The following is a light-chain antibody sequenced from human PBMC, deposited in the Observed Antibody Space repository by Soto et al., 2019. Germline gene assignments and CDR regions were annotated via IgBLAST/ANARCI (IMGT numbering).Light chain of an antibody. CDR2: VNS. Sequence: QSVLTQPPSVSGAPGQRVTISCTGSSSNIGAGYDVHWYQQLPGTAPKLLIYVNSNRPSGVPDRFSGSKSGTSASLAITGLQAEDEAAYYCQCYDSSLSAVVFGGGTKLTVL. V-gene: IGLV1-40*01. CDR1: SSNIGAGYD. CDR3: QCYDSSLSAVV. J-gene: IGLJ2*01.